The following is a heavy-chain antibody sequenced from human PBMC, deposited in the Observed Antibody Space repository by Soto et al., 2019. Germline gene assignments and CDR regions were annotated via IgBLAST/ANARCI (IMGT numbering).Heavy chain of an antibody. D-gene: IGHD6-19*01. V-gene: IGHV4-59*01. J-gene: IGHJ6*02. CDR1: GGSISSYY. CDR3: ARGGAVAGTVYYYYYGMDV. CDR2: IYYSGST. Sequence: SETLSLTCTVSGGSISSYYWSWIRQPPGKGLEWIGYIYYSGSTNYNPSLKSRVTISVDTSKNQFSLKLSSVTAADTAVYYCARGGAVAGTVYYYYYGMDVWSQGTTVIVSS.